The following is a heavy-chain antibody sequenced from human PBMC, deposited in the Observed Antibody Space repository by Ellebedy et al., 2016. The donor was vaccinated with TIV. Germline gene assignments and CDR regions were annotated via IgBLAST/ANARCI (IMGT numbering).Heavy chain of an antibody. V-gene: IGHV1-8*01. CDR2: MNTNSGRT. D-gene: IGHD3-10*01. Sequence: AASVKVSCKASGYTFTNYDLNWVRQPTGQRLEWLGWMNTNSGRTGYAQKFQGRVTMTRNTSITTAYMELSSLRSEDTAVYYCARGGFYYGSASYYPFDFWGQGTLITVSS. CDR1: GYTFTNYD. CDR3: ARGGFYYGSASYYPFDF. J-gene: IGHJ4*02.